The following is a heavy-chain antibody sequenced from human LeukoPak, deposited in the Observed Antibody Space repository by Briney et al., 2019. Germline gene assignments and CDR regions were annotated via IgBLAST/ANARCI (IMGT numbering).Heavy chain of an antibody. CDR1: GGSISSGGYF. J-gene: IGHJ6*02. Sequence: PSETLSLTCTVSGGSISSGGYFWSWIRQPAGKGLEWIGRFYASGSTNYNPSLKSRVTISVDKSKNQFSLKLSSVTAADTAVYYCARGGPYYDSSAQTYYYGMDVWGQGTTVTVSS. CDR3: ARGGPYYDSSAQTYYYGMDV. D-gene: IGHD3-22*01. CDR2: FYASGST. V-gene: IGHV4-61*02.